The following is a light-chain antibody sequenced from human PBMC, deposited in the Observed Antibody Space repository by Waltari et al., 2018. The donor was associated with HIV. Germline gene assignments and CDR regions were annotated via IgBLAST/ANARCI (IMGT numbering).Light chain of an antibody. J-gene: IGKJ5*01. CDR2: GAS. CDR3: QQYHTTPFT. Sequence: EIVLTQSPGTRSLAPGESATLSCRASQTISNDYLVWYHQTPVQAPRLLIYGASSRATGIPGRFSGSGSGTDFTLTITRLEPEDFAVYYCQQYHTTPFTFGQGTRLEIK. V-gene: IGKV3-20*01. CDR1: QTISNDY.